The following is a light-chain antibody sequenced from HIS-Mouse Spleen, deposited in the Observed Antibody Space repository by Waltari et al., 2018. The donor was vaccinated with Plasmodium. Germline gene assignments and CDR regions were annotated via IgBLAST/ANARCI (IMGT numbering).Light chain of an antibody. CDR1: KLGDKY. V-gene: IGLV3-1*01. J-gene: IGLJ2*01. CDR2: QDS. CDR3: QAWDSSTGGV. Sequence: SYELTQPPSVSVSPGQTASITCSGAKLGDKYACWYQQKPGPSPVLVIYQDSKRPSGIPERFSGSNSGNTATLTISGTQAMDEADYYCQAWDSSTGGVFGGGTKLTVL.